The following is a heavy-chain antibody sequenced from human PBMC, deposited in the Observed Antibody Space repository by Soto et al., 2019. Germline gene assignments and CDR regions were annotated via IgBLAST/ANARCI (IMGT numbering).Heavy chain of an antibody. D-gene: IGHD3-3*01. CDR3: AKDARDFWSGYYSFPFDY. CDR2: ISGSGGST. J-gene: IGHJ4*02. V-gene: IGHV3-23*01. Sequence: GGSLRLSCAASGFTFISYAMSWVLQAPWKGLEWVSAISGSGGSTYYADSVKGRFTISRDNSKNTLYLQMNSLRAEDTAVYYCAKDARDFWSGYYSFPFDYWGQGTLVTVSS. CDR1: GFTFISYA.